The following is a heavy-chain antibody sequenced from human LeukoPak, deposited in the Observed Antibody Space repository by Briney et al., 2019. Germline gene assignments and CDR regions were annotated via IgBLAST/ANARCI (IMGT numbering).Heavy chain of an antibody. Sequence: GGSLRLSCAASGFTFSSYEMNWVRQAPGKGLEWVSYISSSGSTIYYADSLKGRFTISRDNAKNSLYLQMNSLRAEDTAVYYCTGHHQAYSRTYWGQGTLVTVSS. D-gene: IGHD6-13*01. CDR1: GFTFSSYE. J-gene: IGHJ4*02. CDR3: TGHHQAYSRTY. CDR2: ISSSGSTI. V-gene: IGHV3-48*03.